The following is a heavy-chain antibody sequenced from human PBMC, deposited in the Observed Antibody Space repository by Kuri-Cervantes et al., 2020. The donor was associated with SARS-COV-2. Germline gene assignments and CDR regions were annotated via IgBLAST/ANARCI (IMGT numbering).Heavy chain of an antibody. CDR1: GFTISSYN. J-gene: IGHJ4*02. CDR2: ISSSSSYI. D-gene: IGHD3-22*01. Sequence: GGSLRLSCAASGFTISSYNMNWVRQAPGKGLEWVSSISSSSSYIYYADSVKGRFTISRDNAKNSLYLQMDSLRVEDTAVYYCARDADSSSWYAYWGQGALVTVSS. V-gene: IGHV3-21*01. CDR3: ARDADSSSWYAY.